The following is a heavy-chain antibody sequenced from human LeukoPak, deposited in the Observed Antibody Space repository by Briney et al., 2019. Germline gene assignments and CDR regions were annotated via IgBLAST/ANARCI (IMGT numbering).Heavy chain of an antibody. V-gene: IGHV3-74*01. CDR3: ARDAISSSWLILKPAYFDY. CDR1: GFTFSSYW. J-gene: IGHJ4*02. D-gene: IGHD6-13*01. CDR2: INSDGSST. Sequence: PGGSLRLSCAASGFTFSSYWMHWVRQAPGKGLVWVSRINSDGSSTSYADSVKGRFTISRDNAKNTLYLQMNSLRAEDTAVYYCARDAISSSWLILKPAYFDYWGQGTLVTVSS.